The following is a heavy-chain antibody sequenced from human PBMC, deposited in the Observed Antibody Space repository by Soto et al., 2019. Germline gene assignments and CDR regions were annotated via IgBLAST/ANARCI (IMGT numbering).Heavy chain of an antibody. CDR2: ISATGGGP. Sequence: GGSLRLSCAASGFNFSNYAMSWVRQAPGKGLEWVSLISATGGGPYYADSVKGWFTISRENSHNTLYLQVHSLTAEDTAVYYCSKDRRAGGNSAFYFDFWGQGAQVTVS. D-gene: IGHD3-16*01. V-gene: IGHV3-23*01. J-gene: IGHJ4*02. CDR3: SKDRRAGGNSAFYFDF. CDR1: GFNFSNYA.